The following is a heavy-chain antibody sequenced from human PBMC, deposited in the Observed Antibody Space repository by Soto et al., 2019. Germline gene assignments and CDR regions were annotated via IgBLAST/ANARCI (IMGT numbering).Heavy chain of an antibody. CDR2: ISAYNGNT. D-gene: IGHD6-13*01. CDR3: ARGRAAGTPYGYYYGMDV. J-gene: IGHJ6*02. CDR1: GYTFTSYG. V-gene: IGHV1-18*01. Sequence: ASVKVSCKASGYTFTSYGISWVRRAPGQGLEWMGWISAYNGNTNYAQKLQGRVTMTTDTSTSTAYMELRSLRSDDTAVYYCARGRAAGTPYGYYYGMDVWGQGTTVTVSS.